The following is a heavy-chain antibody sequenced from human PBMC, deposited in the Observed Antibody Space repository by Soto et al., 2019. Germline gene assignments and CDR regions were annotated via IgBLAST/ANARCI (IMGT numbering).Heavy chain of an antibody. CDR2: IKQDGSEK. J-gene: IGHJ5*02. Sequence: EVQLVESGGGLVQPGGSLRLSCVASGFTFSSYWMSWVRQAPGKGLEWVANIKQDGSEKYYVDSVKGRFTISRDNAKNSLYLQMNSLRAEDTAVYYCARDSYCSSTSCYASGDWFDPWGQGTLVTVSS. CDR1: GFTFSSYW. CDR3: ARDSYCSSTSCYASGDWFDP. V-gene: IGHV3-7*01. D-gene: IGHD2-2*01.